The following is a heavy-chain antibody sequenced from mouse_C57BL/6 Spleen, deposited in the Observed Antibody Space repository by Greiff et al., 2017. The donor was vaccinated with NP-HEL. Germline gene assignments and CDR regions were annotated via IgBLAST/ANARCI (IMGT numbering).Heavy chain of an antibody. D-gene: IGHD2-4*01. CDR1: GFTFSSYA. CDR3: TRGYDYDGLWYFDV. CDR2: ISSGGDYL. J-gene: IGHJ1*03. Sequence: EVKLVESGEGLVQPGGSLKLSCAASGFTFSSYAMSWVRQTPEKRLEWVAYISSGGDYLYYADTVKGRFTISRDNARHTLNLQMRGVKSEDTAMYYCTRGYDYDGLWYFDVWGTGTTVTVSS. V-gene: IGHV5-9-1*02.